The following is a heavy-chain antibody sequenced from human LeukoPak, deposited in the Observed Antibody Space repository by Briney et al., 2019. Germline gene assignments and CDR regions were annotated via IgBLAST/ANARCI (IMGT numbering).Heavy chain of an antibody. Sequence: PSETLSLTCTVSGGSISSYFWSWIRQPAGTGLEWIGRIYTSGSTNYNPSLKSRVTMSVDTSKNQFSLKLSSVTAADTAVYYCARDGIAVAGTVLYYYYYYMDVWGKGTTVTVSS. CDR3: ARDGIAVAGTVLYYYYYYMDV. D-gene: IGHD6-19*01. CDR2: IYTSGST. V-gene: IGHV4-4*07. CDR1: GGSISSYF. J-gene: IGHJ6*03.